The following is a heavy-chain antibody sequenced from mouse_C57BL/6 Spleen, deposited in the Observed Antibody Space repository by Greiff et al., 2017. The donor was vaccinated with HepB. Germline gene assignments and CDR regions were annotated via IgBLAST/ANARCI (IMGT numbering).Heavy chain of an antibody. D-gene: IGHD1-1*01. V-gene: IGHV5-4*01. J-gene: IGHJ1*03. CDR3: ARDHYGSSYPYWYFDV. CDR2: ISDGGSYT. Sequence: EVQRVESGGGLVKPGGSLKLSCAASGFTFSSYAMSWVRQTPEKRLKWVATISDGGSYTYYPDNVKGRFTISRDNAKNNLYLQMNHLKSEDTAMYYCARDHYGSSYPYWYFDVWGTGTTVTVSS. CDR1: GFTFSSYA.